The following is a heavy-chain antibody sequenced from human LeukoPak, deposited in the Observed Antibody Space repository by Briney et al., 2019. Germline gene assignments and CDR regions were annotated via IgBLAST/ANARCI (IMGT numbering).Heavy chain of an antibody. CDR3: ARDVGARPLDY. J-gene: IGHJ4*02. V-gene: IGHV4-59*01. CDR2: IYYSGST. D-gene: IGHD1-26*01. Sequence: PSETLSLTCTVSGGSISSYYWSWIRQPPGKGLEWIGYIYYSGSTNYNPSLKSRVTISVDTSKNQFSLKLSSVTAADTAVYYCARDVGARPLDYWGQGTLVTVSS. CDR1: GGSISSYY.